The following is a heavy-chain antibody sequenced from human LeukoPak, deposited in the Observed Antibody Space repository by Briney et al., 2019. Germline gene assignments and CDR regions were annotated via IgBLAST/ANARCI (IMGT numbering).Heavy chain of an antibody. CDR3: ARQPRGTVVFDY. V-gene: IGHV5-10-1*01. CDR1: RHHQPNYQ. J-gene: IGHJ4*02. CDR2: IDPSDSYI. Sequence: GDSLQMSCNGSRHHQPNYQLSATRQMPGKGLEWMGRIDPSDSYINHSPSFQGHVSLSADKSASTAYLQWSSLKASDSAMYYCARQPRGTVVFDYWGQGTLVTVSS. D-gene: IGHD4-23*01.